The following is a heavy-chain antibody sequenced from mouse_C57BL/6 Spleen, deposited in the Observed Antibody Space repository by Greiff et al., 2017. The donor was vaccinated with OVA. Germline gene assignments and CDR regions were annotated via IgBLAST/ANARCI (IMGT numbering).Heavy chain of an antibody. CDR1: GYAFTTYL. V-gene: IGHV1-54*01. D-gene: IGHD2-4*01. CDR3: ALGEDYDVWFAY. CDR2: INPGSGGT. J-gene: IGHJ3*01. Sequence: QVQLQQPGAELVRPGTSVKVSCKASGYAFTTYLIEWVKQRPGQGLEWIGMINPGSGGTNYNEKFKGKATLTADKSSRTAYMQLSSLTSEDSAVYFGALGEDYDVWFAYWGQGTLVTVSA.